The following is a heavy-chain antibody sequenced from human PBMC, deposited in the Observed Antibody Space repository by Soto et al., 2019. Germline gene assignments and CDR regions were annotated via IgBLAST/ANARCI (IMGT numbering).Heavy chain of an antibody. Sequence: PGGSLRLSCVASGFIFEDYAMNWVRQGPGKGLEWVSGISWNSGTIGYADAVKGRFTISRDNAKNSLHPQMNSLRAEDTALYYCAKDVGSYYYDTSAYHYDYWGRGTQVTVSS. CDR3: AKDVGSYYYDTSAYHYDY. CDR2: ISWNSGTI. V-gene: IGHV3-9*01. D-gene: IGHD3-22*01. CDR1: GFIFEDYA. J-gene: IGHJ4*02.